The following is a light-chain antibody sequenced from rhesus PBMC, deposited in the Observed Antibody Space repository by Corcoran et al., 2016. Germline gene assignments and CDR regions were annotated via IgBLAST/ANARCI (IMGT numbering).Light chain of an antibody. V-gene: IGKV1-21*01. CDR1: QGNNSR. J-gene: IGKJ4*01. Sequence: DIQMTQSPSSLSASVGDRFTITCRARQGNNSRLAWYQQKPGKAPKLLIYKASSLQSGVPSRLSGSGSGTDFTLTISSLQPEAFATSYCQQYNSAPLTFGGGTKVEIE. CDR3: QQYNSAPLT. CDR2: KAS.